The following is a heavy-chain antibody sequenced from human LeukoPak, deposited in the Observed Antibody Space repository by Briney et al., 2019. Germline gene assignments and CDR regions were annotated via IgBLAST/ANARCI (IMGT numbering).Heavy chain of an antibody. D-gene: IGHD2-21*01. V-gene: IGHV1-18*01. CDR3: ARVRAAYPVVPTLDY. CDR1: GGTFSSYA. J-gene: IGHJ4*02. CDR2: ISAYNGNT. Sequence: ASVKVSCKASGGTFSSYAISWVRQAPGQGLEWMGWISAYNGNTNYAQKLQGRVTMTTDTSTSTAYMELRSLRSDDTAVYYCARVRAAYPVVPTLDYWGQGTLVTVSS.